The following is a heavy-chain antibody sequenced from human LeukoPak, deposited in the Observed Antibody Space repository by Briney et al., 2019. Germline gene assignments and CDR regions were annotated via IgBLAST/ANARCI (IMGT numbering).Heavy chain of an antibody. V-gene: IGHV1-18*01. D-gene: IGHD1-1*01. CDR3: ARERETDWSRWFDP. Sequence: ASVKVSCKASGYTFTSYGISWVRQAPGQGLEWMGWISAYNGNTNYAQKLQGRVTMTTDTSTCTAYMELRSLRSDDTAVYYCARERETDWSRWFDPWGQGTLVTVSS. J-gene: IGHJ5*02. CDR1: GYTFTSYG. CDR2: ISAYNGNT.